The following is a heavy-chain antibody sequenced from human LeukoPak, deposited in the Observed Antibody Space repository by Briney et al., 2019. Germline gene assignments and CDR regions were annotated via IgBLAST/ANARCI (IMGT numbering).Heavy chain of an antibody. J-gene: IGHJ4*02. Sequence: GESLKLSCKGSGYSFSSYWINWVRQMPGKGLEWMGRIDPSDSYTNYNPSFQGHVTISADKSIRTAYLQWSSLMASDTAMYYCARHTISDYWGQGTQVTVSS. CDR2: IDPSDSYT. CDR1: GYSFSSYW. D-gene: IGHD3-10*01. V-gene: IGHV5-10-1*01. CDR3: ARHTISDY.